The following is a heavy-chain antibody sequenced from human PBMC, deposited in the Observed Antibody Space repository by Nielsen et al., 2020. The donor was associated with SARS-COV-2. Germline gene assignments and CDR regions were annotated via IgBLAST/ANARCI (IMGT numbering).Heavy chain of an antibody. CDR1: GGSISSGGYS. D-gene: IGHD6-13*01. V-gene: IGHV4-30-2*02. CDR2: IYHSGST. CDR3: ARSIAASGTYLFDL. Sequence: SCAVSGGSISSGGYSWSWIRQPPGKGLEWIGYIYHSGSTYYNPSLKSRVTISLDTSKSQFSLKLSSVSAPDTAVYFCARSIAASGTYLFDLWGQGTLVTVSS. J-gene: IGHJ4*02.